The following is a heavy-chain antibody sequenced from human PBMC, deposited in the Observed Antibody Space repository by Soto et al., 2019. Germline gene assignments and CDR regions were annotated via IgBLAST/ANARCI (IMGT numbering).Heavy chain of an antibody. V-gene: IGHV3-23*01. CDR2: IGGAGNDI. CDR3: AKRFSDAWEAGMDV. CDR1: GFAFSNFH. J-gene: IGHJ6*02. Sequence: EMQVLESGGGLVQPGGSLRLSCAASGFAFSNFHMNWVRQAPGKGLQWVATIGGAGNDIHYADSVEGRFTVSRDNSKNTLHLQMDGLRDDETAIYYCAKRFSDAWEAGMDVWGQGTTVTVSS. D-gene: IGHD1-26*01.